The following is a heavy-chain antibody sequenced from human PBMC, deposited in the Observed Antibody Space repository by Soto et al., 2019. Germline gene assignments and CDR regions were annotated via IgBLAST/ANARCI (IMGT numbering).Heavy chain of an antibody. D-gene: IGHD3-16*01. Sequence: EVQLLESGGGLEKPGGSLRLSCAASGFSFDSFAMTWVRQAPGKGLEWVPAISAPGGSTFYADSVKGRFTISRDSSKNTLYLQMNSLRAEDTAVYYCARGAVMPDSWGQGTLVTVSS. CDR3: ARGAVMPDS. CDR1: GFSFDSFA. CDR2: ISAPGGST. J-gene: IGHJ4*02. V-gene: IGHV3-23*01.